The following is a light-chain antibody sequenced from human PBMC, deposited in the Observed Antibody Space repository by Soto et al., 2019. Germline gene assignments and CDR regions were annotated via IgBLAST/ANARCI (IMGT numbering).Light chain of an antibody. V-gene: IGLV2-14*01. CDR1: SSDVGGYKY. Sequence: QSALTQPASGSGSPGQSITISCTGTSSDVGGYKYVSWYQQHPGTAPKLIIFEVSNRPSGVSTRFSGSKSGNTASLTISGLQAEDEADYYCSSYTSTSTLVFGTGTKLTVL. J-gene: IGLJ1*01. CDR2: EVS. CDR3: SSYTSTSTLV.